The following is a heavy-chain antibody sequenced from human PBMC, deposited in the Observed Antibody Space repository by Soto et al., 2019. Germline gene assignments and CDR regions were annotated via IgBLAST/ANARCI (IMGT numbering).Heavy chain of an antibody. J-gene: IGHJ6*03. V-gene: IGHV3-23*01. CDR3: AKDFFQLVHPTGYMDV. CDR1: GFTFSSYA. CDR2: FGGSGGST. D-gene: IGHD6-6*01. Sequence: GGSLRLSCAASGFTFSSYAMSWVRQAPGKGLEWVSAFGGSGGSTYYAKSVKGRFTISRENSKNTLYLQMNSLRAEDTAVYYCAKDFFQLVHPTGYMDVWGKGTTVTVSS.